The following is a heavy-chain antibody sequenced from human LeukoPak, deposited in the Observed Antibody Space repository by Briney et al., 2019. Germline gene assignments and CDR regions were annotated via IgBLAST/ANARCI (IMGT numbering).Heavy chain of an antibody. J-gene: IGHJ4*02. V-gene: IGHV3-20*04. Sequence: GGSLRLSCAASGLTFDDYGMSWVRQAPGKGLEWGSGINWNGGSTGYADSVKGRFTISRDNAKNSLYLKMNSLRAEDTALYYCARRGMGWRELDYWGQGTLVTVSS. CDR1: GLTFDDYG. CDR2: INWNGGST. D-gene: IGHD6-13*01. CDR3: ARRGMGWRELDY.